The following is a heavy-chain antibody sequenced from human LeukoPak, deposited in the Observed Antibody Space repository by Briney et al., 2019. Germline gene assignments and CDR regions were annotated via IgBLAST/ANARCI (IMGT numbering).Heavy chain of an antibody. CDR3: ASGRWGGYGLDV. J-gene: IGHJ6*02. D-gene: IGHD3-16*01. CDR2: INSNSGNT. CDR1: GGTFSSYA. V-gene: IGHV1-8*02. Sequence: ASVKVSCKASGGTFSSYAISWVRQAPGQGLEWMGRINSNSGNTEYPRAFQGRVTMTRDTSVSTFHMDLVGLKSDDTAVYYCASGRWGGYGLDVWDQGTTVTVSS.